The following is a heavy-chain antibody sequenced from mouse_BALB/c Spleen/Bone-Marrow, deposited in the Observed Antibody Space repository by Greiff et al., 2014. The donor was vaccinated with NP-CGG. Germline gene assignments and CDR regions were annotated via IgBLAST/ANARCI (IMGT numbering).Heavy chain of an antibody. V-gene: IGHV1-67*01. Sequence: QVQLKESGPELVRPGASVKISCKGSGYTFTDYAMHWVKQSHAKSLEWIGVISTYSGNTNYNQKFKGKATMTVDKSSSTAYMELARLTSEDSAIYYCARGDGYYPYAMDYWGQGTSVTVSS. D-gene: IGHD2-3*01. CDR2: ISTYSGNT. J-gene: IGHJ4*01. CDR3: ARGDGYYPYAMDY. CDR1: GYTFTDYA.